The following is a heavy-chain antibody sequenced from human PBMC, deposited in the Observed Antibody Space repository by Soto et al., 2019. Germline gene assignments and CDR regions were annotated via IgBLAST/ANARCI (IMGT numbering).Heavy chain of an antibody. CDR3: AIGGYSGYSEILDY. J-gene: IGHJ4*02. CDR2: INPNSGGT. CDR1: GYTFTGYY. D-gene: IGHD5-12*01. Sequence: ASVKVSCKASGYTFTGYYMHWVRQAPGQGLEWMGWINPNSGGTNYAQKFQGWVTMTRDTSISTAYMELSRLRSDDTAVYYCAIGGYSGYSEILDYSGQGSLVTVSS. V-gene: IGHV1-2*04.